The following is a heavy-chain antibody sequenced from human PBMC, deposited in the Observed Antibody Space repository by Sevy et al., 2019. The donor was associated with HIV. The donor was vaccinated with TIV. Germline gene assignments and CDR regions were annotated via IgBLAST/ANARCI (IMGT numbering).Heavy chain of an antibody. V-gene: IGHV3-23*01. Sequence: GGSLSLSCPASGFTFAKYSMSWVRQAPGRGLEWVSTFSFGCGRINYADSVKGRFTISRDDSKNTLFLQMNSLRAEDTATYFCAREGCTQPHDYWGQGTLVTVSS. CDR1: GFTFAKYS. J-gene: IGHJ4*02. CDR3: AREGCTQPHDY. D-gene: IGHD2-8*01. CDR2: FSFGCGRI.